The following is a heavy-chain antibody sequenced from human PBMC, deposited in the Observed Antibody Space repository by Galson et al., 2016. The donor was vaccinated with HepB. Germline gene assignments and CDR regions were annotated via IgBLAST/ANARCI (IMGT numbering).Heavy chain of an antibody. J-gene: IGHJ2*01. V-gene: IGHV3-74*01. Sequence: SLRLSCAASGFTFRASYMHWVRQVPGKGLQWISRITSGGTNTVYADSVRGRFTISRDDAKNTVYLQMNSVRADDAAVYYCARDGAQWDLDLWGRGTLVTVSS. CDR1: GFTFRASY. CDR2: ITSGGTNT. CDR3: ARDGAQWDLDL.